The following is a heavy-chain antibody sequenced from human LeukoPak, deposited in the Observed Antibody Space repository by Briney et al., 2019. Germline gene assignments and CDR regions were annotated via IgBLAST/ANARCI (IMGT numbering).Heavy chain of an antibody. J-gene: IGHJ5*02. CDR3: AKDSSGWDTWFDP. Sequence: GGSLRLPCVASGFTFSSYAMSWVRQAPGKGLEWVSTISGSGSSTYHADSVKGRFTISRDNSKNTLYLQMNSLRAEDTAVYYCAKDSSGWDTWFDPWGQGTLVTVSS. D-gene: IGHD6-19*01. CDR2: ISGSGSST. V-gene: IGHV3-23*01. CDR1: GFTFSSYA.